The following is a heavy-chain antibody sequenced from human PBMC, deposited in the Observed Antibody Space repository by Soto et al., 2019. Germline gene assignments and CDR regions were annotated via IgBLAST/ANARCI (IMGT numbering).Heavy chain of an antibody. CDR3: ARGEGSGSNALGH. CDR1: GFTVSNNY. V-gene: IGHV3-66*01. CDR2: IQDGGRI. D-gene: IGHD3-16*01. Sequence: EVLLEESGGGFVQPGGSLRLSCAPSGFTVSNNYMTWVRQAPGKGLEWVAVIQDGGRIIYADSVSDRFTISRDTSKNTVFLEMNNLRPEDTAVYFCARGEGSGSNALGHWGQGTLVTVSS. J-gene: IGHJ4*02.